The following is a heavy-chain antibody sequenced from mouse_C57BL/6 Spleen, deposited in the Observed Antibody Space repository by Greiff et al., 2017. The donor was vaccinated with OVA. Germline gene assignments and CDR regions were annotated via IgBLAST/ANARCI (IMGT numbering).Heavy chain of an antibody. CDR1: GFNIKDYY. CDR3: TTSRYYYGNYSY. J-gene: IGHJ2*01. V-gene: IGHV14-1*01. D-gene: IGHD2-1*01. Sequence: VHVKQSGAELVRPGASVKLSCTASGFNIKDYYMHWVKQRPEQGLEWIGRIDPEDGDTEYAPKFQGKATMTADTSSNTAYLQLSSLTSEDTAVYYCTTSRYYYGNYSYWGQGTTRTVSS. CDR2: IDPEDGDT.